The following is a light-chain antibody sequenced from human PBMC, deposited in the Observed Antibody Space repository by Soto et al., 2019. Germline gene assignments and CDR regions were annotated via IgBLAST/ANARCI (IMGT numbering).Light chain of an antibody. Sequence: QSVLTQPPSVSGAPGQTITMSCTGSGSNVGASYDVHWYQVLPGAGPRLLIYKNNNRPSGVPDRFSASKSGTSASLAISGLRSEDEADYHCAAWDDTLNDLLFGGGTKVTVL. J-gene: IGLJ2*01. V-gene: IGLV1-40*01. CDR3: AAWDDTLNDLL. CDR1: GSNVGASYD. CDR2: KNN.